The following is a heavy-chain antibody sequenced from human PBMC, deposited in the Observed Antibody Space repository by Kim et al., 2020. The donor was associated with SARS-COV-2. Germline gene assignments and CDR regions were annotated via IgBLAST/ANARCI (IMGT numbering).Heavy chain of an antibody. CDR3: ARDRIVGATRGSYYYYGMDV. CDR1: GGSISSYY. V-gene: IGHV4-59*13. Sequence: SETLSLTCTVSGGSISSYYWSWIRQPPGKGLEWIGYIYYSGSTNYNPSLKSRVTISVDTSKNQFSLKLSSVTAADTAVYYCARDRIVGATRGSYYYYGMDVWGQGTTVTVSS. CDR2: IYYSGST. D-gene: IGHD1-26*01. J-gene: IGHJ6*02.